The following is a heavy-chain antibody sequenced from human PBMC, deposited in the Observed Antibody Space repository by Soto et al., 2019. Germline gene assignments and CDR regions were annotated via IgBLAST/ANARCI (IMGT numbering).Heavy chain of an antibody. CDR1: GFTFSSSS. V-gene: IGHV1-58*01. J-gene: IGHJ6*02. CDR2: IVVGRGNT. CDR3: ARDPSYYGMDV. Sequence: ASVKVSCKASGFTFSSSSVQWVRQARGQRLEWIGWIVVGRGNTNYAQKFQERVTITRDMSTSTAYMELSSLRSEDTAVYYCARDPSYYGMDVWGQGTTVTVSS.